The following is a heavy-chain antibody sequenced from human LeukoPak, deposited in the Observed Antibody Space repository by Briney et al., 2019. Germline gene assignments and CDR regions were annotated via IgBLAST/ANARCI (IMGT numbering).Heavy chain of an antibody. CDR3: ARVGVDGSGTYGDY. Sequence: GGSLRLSCAVSGFTFSSYEMNWVRQAPGKGLEWVSYITSSGSVIYYADPVKGRFTISRDSAKNSLYLQMNSLRAEDTAVYYCARVGVDGSGTYGDYWGQGTLVTVSS. CDR2: ITSSGSVI. CDR1: GFTFSSYE. D-gene: IGHD3-10*01. V-gene: IGHV3-48*03. J-gene: IGHJ4*02.